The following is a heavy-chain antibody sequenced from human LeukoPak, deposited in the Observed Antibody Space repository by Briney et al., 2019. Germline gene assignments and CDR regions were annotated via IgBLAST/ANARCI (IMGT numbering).Heavy chain of an antibody. CDR2: ISSSSSTI. CDR1: GFTFSSYS. Sequence: GGSLRLSCAASGFTFSSYSMNWVRQAPGKGLEWVSYISSSSSTIYYADSVKGRFTISRDNAKNSLYLQMNSLRAEDTAVYYCARVATMVRGVRTFDYWGQGTLVTVSS. CDR3: ARVATMVRGVRTFDY. V-gene: IGHV3-48*01. J-gene: IGHJ4*02. D-gene: IGHD3-10*01.